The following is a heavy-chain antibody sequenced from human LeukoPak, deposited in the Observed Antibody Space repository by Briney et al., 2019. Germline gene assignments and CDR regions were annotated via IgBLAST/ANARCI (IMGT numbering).Heavy chain of an antibody. CDR2: IYSSGST. V-gene: IGHV4-39*07. Sequence: PSETLSLTCTVSSGSISSSYYYWGWIRQPPGKGLEWIGSIYSSGSTYYNPSLKSRATISVDTSKNQFSLKLSSVTAADTAVYYCARERSYDYVWGSYRLFDYWGQGTLVTVSS. CDR1: SGSISSSYYY. J-gene: IGHJ4*02. CDR3: ARERSYDYVWGSYRLFDY. D-gene: IGHD3-16*02.